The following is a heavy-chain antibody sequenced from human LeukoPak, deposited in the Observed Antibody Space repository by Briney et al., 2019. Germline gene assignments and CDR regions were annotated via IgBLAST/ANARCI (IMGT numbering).Heavy chain of an antibody. CDR1: GIAVTGNY. D-gene: IGHD1-1*01. J-gene: IGHJ4*02. Sequence: GGSLRLSCAASGIAVTGNYMSWVRQPPGKGLEWVAFISINTDTFYADSVRGRFTISRDSSKNTLFLQMNSLRDEDSAVYYCAIAQSWDELFDSWGQGTLVTVSS. CDR3: AIAQSWDELFDS. CDR2: ISINTDT. V-gene: IGHV3-53*01.